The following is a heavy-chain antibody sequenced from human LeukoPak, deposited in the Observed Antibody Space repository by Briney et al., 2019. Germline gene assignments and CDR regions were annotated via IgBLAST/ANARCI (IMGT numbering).Heavy chain of an antibody. CDR1: GFTFSSYG. CDR2: ISYDGSNK. CDR3: ARDAWYSRGWHWTFDY. J-gene: IGHJ4*02. D-gene: IGHD6-19*01. V-gene: IGHV3-30*03. Sequence: GGSLRLSCAASGFTFSSYGMHWVRQAPGKGLEWVAVISYDGSNKYYADSVKGRFTISRDNSKNTLYLQMNSLRAEDTAVYYCARDAWYSRGWHWTFDYWGRGTLVTVSS.